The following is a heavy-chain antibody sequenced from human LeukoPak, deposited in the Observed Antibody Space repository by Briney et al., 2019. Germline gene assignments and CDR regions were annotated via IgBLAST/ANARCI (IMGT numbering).Heavy chain of an antibody. Sequence: SETLSLTCAVSGGSISSGGYSWSWIRQPPGKGLEWIGYIYYSGSTNYNPSFKSRVTISVDTSKNQFSLKLRSVTTADTAVYYCARVLDYYDSSGYYSCYFDLWGRGTLVTVSS. CDR1: GGSISSGGYS. V-gene: IGHV4-61*08. D-gene: IGHD3-22*01. J-gene: IGHJ2*01. CDR3: ARVLDYYDSSGYYSCYFDL. CDR2: IYYSGST.